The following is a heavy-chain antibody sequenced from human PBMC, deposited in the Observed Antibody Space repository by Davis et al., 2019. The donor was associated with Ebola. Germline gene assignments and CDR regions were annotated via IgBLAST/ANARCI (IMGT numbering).Heavy chain of an antibody. CDR2: IYYSGST. V-gene: IGHV4-59*01. Sequence: SETLSLTCTVSGGSISSYYWSWIRQPPGKGLEWIGYIYYSGSTNYNPSLKSRVTISVDTSKNQFSLKLSAVTAADTAVYYCAREGTAFDYWGQGTLVTVSS. D-gene: IGHD1-1*01. CDR1: GGSISSYY. J-gene: IGHJ4*02. CDR3: AREGTAFDY.